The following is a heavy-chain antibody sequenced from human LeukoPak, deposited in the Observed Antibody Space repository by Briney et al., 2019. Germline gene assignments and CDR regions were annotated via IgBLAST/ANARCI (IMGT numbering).Heavy chain of an antibody. Sequence: SGGSLRLSCEGSGFTFSNYWMGWVRQAPGKGLQWVANIKTDGSEKYYVDSVKGRFTISRDNAKNSLYLQMNSLRAEDTAVYYCASVSGGSGGSLNRAFDIWGQGTMVTVSS. CDR1: GFTFSNYW. V-gene: IGHV3-7*01. J-gene: IGHJ3*02. CDR2: IKTDGSEK. CDR3: ASVSGGSGGSLNRAFDI. D-gene: IGHD2-15*01.